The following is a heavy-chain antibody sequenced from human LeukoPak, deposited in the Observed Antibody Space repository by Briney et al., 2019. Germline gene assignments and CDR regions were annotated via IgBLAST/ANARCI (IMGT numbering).Heavy chain of an antibody. D-gene: IGHD3-16*02. CDR2: INHSGST. V-gene: IGHV4-34*01. J-gene: IGHJ4*02. Sequence: SETLSLTCAVCGGSFSGYYWSWIRQPPGKGLEWMGEINHSGSTNYNLSLKSRVTISVDTSKNQFSLKLSSVTAADTAVYYCARGRITTIYYDYVWGSYRYTGHYFDYWGQGTLVTVSS. CDR1: GGSFSGYY. CDR3: ARGRITTIYYDYVWGSYRYTGHYFDY.